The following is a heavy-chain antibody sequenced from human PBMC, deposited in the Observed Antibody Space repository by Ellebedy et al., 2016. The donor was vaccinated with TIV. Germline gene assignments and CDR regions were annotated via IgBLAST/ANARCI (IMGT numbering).Heavy chain of an antibody. D-gene: IGHD2/OR15-2a*01. CDR2: IDPSDSYT. CDR3: ALAPLLPYGMDV. CDR1: GYSFTSYW. Sequence: KVSCXGSGYSFTSYWISWVRQMPGKGLEWMGRIDPSDSYTNYSPSFQGHVTISADKSISTAYLQWSSLKASDTAMYYCALAPLLPYGMDVWGQGTTVTVSS. V-gene: IGHV5-10-1*01. J-gene: IGHJ6*02.